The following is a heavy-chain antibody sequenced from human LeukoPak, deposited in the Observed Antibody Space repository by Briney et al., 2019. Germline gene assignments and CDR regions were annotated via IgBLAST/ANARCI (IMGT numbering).Heavy chain of an antibody. J-gene: IGHJ5*02. CDR1: GGSISSYY. CDR2: IYTSGST. Sequence: SETLSLTCTVSGGSISSYYWSWVRQPAGKGLEWIGRIYTSGSTNYNPSLKSRVTMSVDTSKNQFSLKLSSVTAADTAVYYCASSTQQLAENWFDPWRQGTLVTVSS. D-gene: IGHD6-13*01. CDR3: ASSTQQLAENWFDP. V-gene: IGHV4-4*07.